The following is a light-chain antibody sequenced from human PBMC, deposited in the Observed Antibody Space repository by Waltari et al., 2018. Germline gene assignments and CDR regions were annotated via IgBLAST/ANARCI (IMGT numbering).Light chain of an antibody. CDR2: DEG. V-gene: IGLV3-21*03. Sequence: SYVLTQPPSVSVAPGKTASLSCGGDDVGTKSVHWYQQRPGQAPVVVVYDEGDRPSGVPGRFSGAKCGNTATLTISRVGAGDEADYYCQVWDSRSDHVVFGGGTKLIVL. J-gene: IGLJ2*01. CDR3: QVWDSRSDHVV. CDR1: DVGTKS.